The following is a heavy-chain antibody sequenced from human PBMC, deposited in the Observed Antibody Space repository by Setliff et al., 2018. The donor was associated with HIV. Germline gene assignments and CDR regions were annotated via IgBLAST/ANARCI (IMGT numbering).Heavy chain of an antibody. CDR2: IWTSGST. CDR3: ARGTGSYGSDY. Sequence: PSETLSLTCTVSGGSISSGSYDWSWIRQPAGKGLEWIGRIWTSGSTNYNPSLKSRVNISVDTSKNQFSLKLSSVTAADTAVYYCARGTGSYGSDYWGQGTLVTVSS. J-gene: IGHJ4*02. CDR1: GGSISSGSYD. V-gene: IGHV4-61*02. D-gene: IGHD5-18*01.